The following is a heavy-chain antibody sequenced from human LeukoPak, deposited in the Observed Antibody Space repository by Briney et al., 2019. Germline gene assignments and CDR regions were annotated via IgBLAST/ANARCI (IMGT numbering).Heavy chain of an antibody. CDR3: ARAPPPLEWTKYSAYFDY. V-gene: IGHV3-30-3*01. Sequence: PGGSLRLSCAASGFTLSSYAMHWVRQAPGKGLEWVAVISYDGSNKYYADSVKGRFTISRDNSKNTLYLQMNSLRAEDTAVYYCARAPPPLEWTKYSAYFDYWGQGTLVTVSS. J-gene: IGHJ4*02. CDR1: GFTLSSYA. CDR2: ISYDGSNK. D-gene: IGHD3-3*01.